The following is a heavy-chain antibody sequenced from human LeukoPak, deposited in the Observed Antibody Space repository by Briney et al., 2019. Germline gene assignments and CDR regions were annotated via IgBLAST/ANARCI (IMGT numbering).Heavy chain of an antibody. CDR1: GFTFSSYS. V-gene: IGHV3-48*01. J-gene: IGHJ6*02. CDR3: ARLRYYAVDV. Sequence: TGGSLRLSCAASGFTFSSYSMNWVRQAPGKGLEWVSYISSGSSSRYYADSVKGRFTISRDNAKNSLYLQMNSLRAEDTAVYFCARLRYYAVDVWGQGTTVIVSS. CDR2: ISSGSSSR.